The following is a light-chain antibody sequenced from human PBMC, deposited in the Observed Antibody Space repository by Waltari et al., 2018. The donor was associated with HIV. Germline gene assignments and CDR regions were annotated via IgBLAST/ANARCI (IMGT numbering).Light chain of an antibody. J-gene: IGKJ2*03. Sequence: DIQMTHSPSPLTPSVGDRVTITCRARQRISTWVAWYQQKAGKAPKLLMYKVSSLESGVPSRFSGRGAETEFTHTISSVQPDDAATYYCQQYNRDLYSFGQGTKVEIK. CDR3: QQYNRDLYS. V-gene: IGKV1-5*03. CDR2: KVS. CDR1: QRISTW.